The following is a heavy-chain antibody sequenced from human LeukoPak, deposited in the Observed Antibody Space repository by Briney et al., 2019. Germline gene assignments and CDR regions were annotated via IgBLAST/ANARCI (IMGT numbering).Heavy chain of an antibody. D-gene: IGHD2-2*02. CDR2: ICNGRT. CDR1: GHSISSKYY. Sequence: PSETLSLGCSVYGHSISSKYYWGCIRQPPGEGVVGVGRICNGRTCYHPPRKSRVTISVDTAKNQFSLKLSSVTAADTAVYYCARGRYCSSTSCYSYYYYMDVWGKGTTVTVSS. J-gene: IGHJ6*03. CDR3: ARGRYCSSTSCYSYYYYMDV. V-gene: IGHV4-38-2*02.